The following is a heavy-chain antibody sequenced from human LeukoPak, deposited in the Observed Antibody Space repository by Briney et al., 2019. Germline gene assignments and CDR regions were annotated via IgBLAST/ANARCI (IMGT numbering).Heavy chain of an antibody. CDR3: AKDGWIVGATTFDY. Sequence: ASVKVSCKPARYTFTTYAMHSVRQSPGQRREWMGGVNAGNGNTKYSQKFQGRVTITRATSASTAYMELSSMRSEETAAYYCAKDGWIVGATTFDYWGQGTLVTVSS. CDR1: RYTFTTYA. J-gene: IGHJ4*02. V-gene: IGHV1-3*01. D-gene: IGHD1-26*01. CDR2: VNAGNGNT.